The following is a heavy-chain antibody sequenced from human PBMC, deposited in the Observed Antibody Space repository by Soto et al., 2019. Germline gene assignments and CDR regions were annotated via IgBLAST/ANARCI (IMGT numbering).Heavy chain of an antibody. CDR3: AAGGASDDAFDI. J-gene: IGHJ3*02. CDR1: GFTFTSSA. V-gene: IGHV1-58*01. CDR2: IVVGSGNT. Sequence: WASVKVSCKASGFTFTSSAVQWVRQARGQRLEWIGWIVVGSGNTNYAQKFQERVTITRDMSTSTAYMELSSLRSEDTAVYYCAAGGASDDAFDIWGQGTMVTV.